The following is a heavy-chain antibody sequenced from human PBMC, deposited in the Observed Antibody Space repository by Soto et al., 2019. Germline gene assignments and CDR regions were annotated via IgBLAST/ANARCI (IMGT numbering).Heavy chain of an antibody. CDR1: DFTISSYG. J-gene: IGHJ4*02. D-gene: IGHD3-9*01. CDR3: AKDVNYDILAGYYYY. V-gene: IGHV3-23*01. Sequence: PGGSLRLSCAASDFTISSYGMSWVRQAPGKGLEWVSVIRGTGGTYYADSVKGRFTISRDNSKNTLYPQMNSLRAEDTAVYYCAKDVNYDILAGYYYYWGQGTLVTVSS. CDR2: IRGTGGT.